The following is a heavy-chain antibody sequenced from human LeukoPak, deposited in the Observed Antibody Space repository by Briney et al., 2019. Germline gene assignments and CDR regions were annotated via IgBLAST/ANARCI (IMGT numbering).Heavy chain of an antibody. Sequence: PSETLSLTCTVSGGSISSSSYYWGWIRQPPGKGLEWIGNIYYSGSTYYNPSLESRVTMSLDKPKNQFSLKLSSVTAADTAGYYCARDENGYVWGSFRAWGQGTLVTVSS. CDR1: GGSISSSSYY. CDR3: ARDENGYVWGSFRA. D-gene: IGHD3-16*02. J-gene: IGHJ5*02. V-gene: IGHV4-39*07. CDR2: IYYSGST.